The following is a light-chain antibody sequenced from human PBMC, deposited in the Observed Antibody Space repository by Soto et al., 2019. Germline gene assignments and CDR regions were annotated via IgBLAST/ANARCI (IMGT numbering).Light chain of an antibody. CDR1: SGDVGGYKY. V-gene: IGLV2-14*01. CDR2: DVS. Sequence: QSALTQPASVSGSPGQSITLSCTGSSGDVGGYKYVSWYQQHPGKAPKLIIYDVSNRPSGVSNRFSGSKSGNTASLTISGRQAEDEADYFCSSYTSRSTLEFGGGTKLTVL. J-gene: IGLJ2*01. CDR3: SSYTSRSTLE.